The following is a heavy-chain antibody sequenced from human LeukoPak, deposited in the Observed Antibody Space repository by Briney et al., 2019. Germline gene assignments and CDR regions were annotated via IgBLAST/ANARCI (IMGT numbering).Heavy chain of an antibody. CDR1: GFTFSSYG. CDR2: TWYDGRNN. V-gene: IGHV3-33*01. Sequence: GKSLRLSCAASGFTFSSYGMHWVRQAPGKGLEWVAVTWYDGRNNYYAASVKGRFTISRDNAKNSLYLQMNSLRAEDTAVYYCARDPSSDAFDIWGQGTMVTVSS. J-gene: IGHJ3*02. CDR3: ARDPSSDAFDI.